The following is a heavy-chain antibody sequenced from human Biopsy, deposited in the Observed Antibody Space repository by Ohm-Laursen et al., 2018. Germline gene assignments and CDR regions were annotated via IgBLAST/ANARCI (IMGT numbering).Heavy chain of an antibody. V-gene: IGHV4-39*01. J-gene: IGHJ5*02. CDR2: IYNTETT. CDR3: ARHPTGFWFDP. Sequence: PSETLSLTCNVSGGSISNLYWSWIRQPPGKGLEWIGSIYNTETTFYNPSLKSRVTISVDTSTNQFSLKVSSVTAADTALYFCARHPTGFWFDPWGHGTLVTVSS. CDR1: GGSISNLY.